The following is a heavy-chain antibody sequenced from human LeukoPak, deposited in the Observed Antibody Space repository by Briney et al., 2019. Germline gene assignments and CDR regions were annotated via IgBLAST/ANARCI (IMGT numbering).Heavy chain of an antibody. CDR2: ISVSGGVR. CDR3: ARDRGYFYDQLGY. D-gene: IGHD2/OR15-2a*01. J-gene: IGHJ4*02. V-gene: IGHV3-48*02. CDR1: GYPFSSYS. Sequence: GGSLRLSCVASGYPFSSYSMNWIRQAPGKGLEWVSYISVSGGVRSYADSVKGRFTIPRDDARNSLYLQMNSLKDEDTAVYYCARDRGYFYDQLGYWGQGTLVTVSS.